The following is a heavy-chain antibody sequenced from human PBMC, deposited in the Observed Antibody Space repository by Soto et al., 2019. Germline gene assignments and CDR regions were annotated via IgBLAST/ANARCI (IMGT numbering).Heavy chain of an antibody. CDR3: ARGGYSSGWLAQKKDDLDY. CDR1: GGSFSGYY. Sequence: KPSATLSLTCAVYGGSFSGYYWSWIRQPPGKGLEWIGEISHSGSTNYNPSLRSRVTISVDTSKNQFSLKLTSVTAADTAVYYCARGGYSSGWLAQKKDDLDYWGQGTLVTVSS. J-gene: IGHJ4*02. CDR2: ISHSGST. D-gene: IGHD6-19*01. V-gene: IGHV4-34*01.